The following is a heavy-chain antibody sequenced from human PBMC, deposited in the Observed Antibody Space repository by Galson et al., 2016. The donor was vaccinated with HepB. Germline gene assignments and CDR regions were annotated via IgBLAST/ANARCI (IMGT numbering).Heavy chain of an antibody. CDR1: GFTFSSYD. D-gene: IGHD1/OR15-1a*01. Sequence: SLRLSCAASGFTFSSYDMHWVRQIPGKGLEWVSGIGPDDNAFYPGSVKGRFTTPRENAKNPLYLQMNNLSAGDTAVYYCARSPNSYYGMDVWGQGTTVIVSS. J-gene: IGHJ6*02. CDR2: IGPDDNA. V-gene: IGHV3-13*01. CDR3: ARSPNSYYGMDV.